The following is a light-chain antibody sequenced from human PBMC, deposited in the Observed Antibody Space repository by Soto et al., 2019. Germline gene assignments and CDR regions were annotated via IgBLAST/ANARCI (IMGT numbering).Light chain of an antibody. J-gene: IGKJ1*01. CDR1: QSVPNNN. CDR2: GAS. V-gene: IGKV3-20*01. Sequence: EIVLTQSPGTLSLSPGERATLSCRASQSVPNNNLAWYQQKPGQAPRVLIYGASSGATFTPDRLSGSGSGADFTLTISRLETEDFAVYYCQQYGSSPWTFGQGTKVEMK. CDR3: QQYGSSPWT.